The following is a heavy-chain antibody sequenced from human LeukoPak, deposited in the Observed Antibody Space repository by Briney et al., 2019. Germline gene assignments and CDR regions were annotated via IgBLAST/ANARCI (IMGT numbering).Heavy chain of an antibody. J-gene: IGHJ4*02. V-gene: IGHV3-21*04. CDR1: GFTFSSYE. CDR2: ISSSSIYT. Sequence: GGSLRLSCAAFGFTFSSYEMNWVRQAPGKGLEWLSYISSSSIYTSYADSVKGRFTISRDNAKNSLYLQLNSLRAEDTAVYYCARGSPPDYWGQGTLVTVSS. CDR3: ARGSPPDY. D-gene: IGHD2-15*01.